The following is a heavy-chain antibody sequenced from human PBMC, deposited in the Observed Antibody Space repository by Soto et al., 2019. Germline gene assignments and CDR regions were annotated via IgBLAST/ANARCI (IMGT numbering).Heavy chain of an antibody. D-gene: IGHD1-7*01. CDR1: AGSISSDTYY. CDR3: ATVGELGAFDI. J-gene: IGHJ3*02. CDR2: IFYSGST. Sequence: QVQLQESGPGLVKPSQTLSLTCYVSAGSISSDTYYWSWVRQHPGKGLEWIGYIFYSGSTNYNPSLRGRLTISLDTSKNQFSLALTSVTAADTAVYYCATVGELGAFDIWGQGTMVTFSS. V-gene: IGHV4-31*02.